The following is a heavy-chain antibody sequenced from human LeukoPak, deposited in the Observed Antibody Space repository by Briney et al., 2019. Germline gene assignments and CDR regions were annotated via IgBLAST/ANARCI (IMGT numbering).Heavy chain of an antibody. D-gene: IGHD2-15*01. V-gene: IGHV1-2*02. CDR2: INPHSGDT. CDR3: ARWAHIGSHFDR. CDR1: AYTFTDYY. J-gene: IGHJ4*02. Sequence: ASVKVSCKASAYTFTDYYMHWVRQAPGQGLEWMGWINPHSGDTTYAQKFQGRVTMTRDTSISTAYMELSRLRPDDTAVYYCARWAHIGSHFDRWGQGTLVTVSS.